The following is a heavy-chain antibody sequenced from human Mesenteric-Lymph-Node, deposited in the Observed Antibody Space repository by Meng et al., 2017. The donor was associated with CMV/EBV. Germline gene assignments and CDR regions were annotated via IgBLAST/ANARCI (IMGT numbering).Heavy chain of an antibody. CDR1: GFTFSSYA. Sequence: GGSLRLSCAASGFTFSSYAMHWVRQAPGKGLEWVAVISYDGSNKYYADSVKGRFTISRDNSKNTLYLQMNSLRAEDTAVYFCARDRGIAVTQYYFGMDVWGQGTTVTVSS. J-gene: IGHJ6*02. CDR3: ARDRGIAVTQYYFGMDV. D-gene: IGHD6-19*01. CDR2: ISYDGSNK. V-gene: IGHV3-30*14.